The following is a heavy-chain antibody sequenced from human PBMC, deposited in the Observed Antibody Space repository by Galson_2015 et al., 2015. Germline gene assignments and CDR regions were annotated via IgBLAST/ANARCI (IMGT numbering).Heavy chain of an antibody. D-gene: IGHD6-19*01. CDR2: ISSSSSTI. CDR1: GFTFSSYS. V-gene: IGHV3-48*02. CDR3: ASGGLAVSRAFDI. J-gene: IGHJ3*02. Sequence: SLRLSCAASGFTFSSYSMNWVRQAPGKGLEWVSYISSSSSTIYDADSVKGRFTISRDNAKNSLYLQMNSLRDEDTAVYYCASGGLAVSRAFDIWGQGTMVTVSS.